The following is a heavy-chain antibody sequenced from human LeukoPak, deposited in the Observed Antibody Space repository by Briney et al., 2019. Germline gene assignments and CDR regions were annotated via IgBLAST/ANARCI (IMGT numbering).Heavy chain of an antibody. V-gene: IGHV5-51*01. CDR1: GYSFTSYW. CDR3: ATSESQTKFDY. J-gene: IGHJ4*02. D-gene: IGHD1/OR15-1a*01. CDR2: IFPGDSDT. Sequence: GESLKISCKGSGYSFTSYWIGWVRQMPGKGLEWMGIIFPGDSDTIYSPSFQGQVTISADKSINTAYLQWSSLKASDTAMYFCATSESQTKFDYWGQGTLVTVSS.